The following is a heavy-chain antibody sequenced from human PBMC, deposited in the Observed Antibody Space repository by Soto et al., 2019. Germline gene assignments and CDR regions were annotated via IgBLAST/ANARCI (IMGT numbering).Heavy chain of an antibody. CDR3: ARVITYYDFWSGHFDP. CDR2: MNPNSGNT. D-gene: IGHD3-3*01. V-gene: IGHV1-8*01. CDR1: GYPFTSYD. J-gene: IGHJ5*02. Sequence: XAVKVACNASGYPFTSYDISWVRRATGQGLEWMGWMNPNSGNTGYAQKFQGRVTMTRNTSISTAYMELSSLRSEDTAVYYCARVITYYDFWSGHFDPWGQGILVTVSS.